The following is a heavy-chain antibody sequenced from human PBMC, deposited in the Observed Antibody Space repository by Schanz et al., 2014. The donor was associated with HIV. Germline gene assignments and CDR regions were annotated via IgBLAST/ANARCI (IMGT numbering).Heavy chain of an antibody. J-gene: IGHJ4*02. CDR1: GGTFSSYA. V-gene: IGHV1-69*06. D-gene: IGHD3-22*01. Sequence: QVQLVQSGAEVKKPGSSVKVSCKASGGTFSSYAISWVRQAPGQGLEWMGGIIPIFGTTNYAQMFQGRVTITADKSTTTSYMELSSLTSEDTAVYYCATLYYYDSSGYLNYYDYWGQGTLVTVSS. CDR3: ATLYYYDSSGYLNYYDY. CDR2: IIPIFGTT.